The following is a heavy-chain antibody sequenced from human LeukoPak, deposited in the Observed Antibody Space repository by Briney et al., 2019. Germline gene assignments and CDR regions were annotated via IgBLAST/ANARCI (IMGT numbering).Heavy chain of an antibody. Sequence: GGSLRLSCAASGFTFSSYSMNWVRQAPGKGLEWVSYISSSSSTIYYADSVKGRFTISRDNAKNSLYLQMNSLRAEDTAVYFCARGTVVNYYIDVWGKGTTVTVSS. CDR2: ISSSSSTI. J-gene: IGHJ6*03. CDR1: GFTFSSYS. D-gene: IGHD3-22*01. CDR3: ARGTVVNYYIDV. V-gene: IGHV3-48*04.